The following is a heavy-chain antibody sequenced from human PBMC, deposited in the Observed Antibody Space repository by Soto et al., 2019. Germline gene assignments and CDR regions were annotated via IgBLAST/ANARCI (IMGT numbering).Heavy chain of an antibody. J-gene: IGHJ6*02. CDR3: ARLYCGGDCYYYYYGMDV. D-gene: IGHD2-21*02. CDR1: GGTFSSYA. Sequence: QVPLVQSGAEVKKPGSSVKVSCKASGGTFSSYAISWVRQAPGQGLEWMGGIIPIFGTANYAQKFQGRVTITADESTSTAYMELSSLRSEDTAVYYCARLYCGGDCYYYYYGMDVWGQGTTVTVSS. V-gene: IGHV1-69*12. CDR2: IIPIFGTA.